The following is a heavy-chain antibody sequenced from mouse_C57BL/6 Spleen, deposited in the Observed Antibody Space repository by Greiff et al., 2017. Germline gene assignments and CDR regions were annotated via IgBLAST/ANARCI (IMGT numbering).Heavy chain of an antibody. J-gene: IGHJ4*01. CDR3: ARKSNYTYYAMDY. V-gene: IGHV5-17*01. CDR1: GFTFSDYG. CDR2: ISSGSSTI. D-gene: IGHD2-5*01. Sequence: EVQLVESGGGLVKPGGSLKLSCAASGFTFSDYGMHWVRQAPGKGLEWVAYISSGSSTIYYADTVKGRFTISRDNAKNTLFLQMTSLRSEDTAMYYCARKSNYTYYAMDYWGQGTSVTVSA.